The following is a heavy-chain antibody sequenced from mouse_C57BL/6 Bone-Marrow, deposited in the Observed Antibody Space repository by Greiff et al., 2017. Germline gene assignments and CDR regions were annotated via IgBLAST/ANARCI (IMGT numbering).Heavy chain of an antibody. D-gene: IGHD1-1*01. V-gene: IGHV2-5*01. CDR1: GFSLTSYG. CDR3: AAHYYGSSYVKYWYFDV. Sequence: QVQLQQSGPGLVQPSQSLSITCTVSGFSLTSYGVHWVRQSPGKGLEWLGVIWRGGSTDYTAAFMSRLSITKDNSTSQVFFKMNSLQADDTAIYXCAAHYYGSSYVKYWYFDVWGTGTTVTVSS. J-gene: IGHJ1*03. CDR2: IWRGGST.